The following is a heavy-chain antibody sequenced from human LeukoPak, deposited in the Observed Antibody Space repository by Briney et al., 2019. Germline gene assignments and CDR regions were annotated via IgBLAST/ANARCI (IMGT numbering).Heavy chain of an antibody. Sequence: GRSLRLSCAASGFTFNSFAFHWVRQSPGKGLEWVVVISYNGSNKYYADSVKGRFTISRDNSKNTLYLQMNSLRAEDTAVYYCARDPYYYDSSGYSLDYWGQGTLVTVSS. CDR1: GFTFNSFA. CDR2: ISYNGSNK. V-gene: IGHV3-30-3*01. D-gene: IGHD3-22*01. CDR3: ARDPYYYDSSGYSLDY. J-gene: IGHJ4*02.